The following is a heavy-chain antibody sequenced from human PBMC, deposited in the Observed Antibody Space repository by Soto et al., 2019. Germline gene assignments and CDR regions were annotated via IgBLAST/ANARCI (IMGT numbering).Heavy chain of an antibody. D-gene: IGHD3-16*01. CDR1: GFTFSSYW. CDR2: INSDGSTT. J-gene: IGHJ4*02. V-gene: IGHV3-74*01. Sequence: EVQLVESGGGLVQPGGSLRLSCAASGFTFSSYWMHWVRQAPGKGLVWVSRINSDGSTTSYADSVKGRFTISRDNAKXXXXXXXXXXXXXXXXXXXXXXXWGDWGQGTLVTVSS. CDR3: XXXWGD.